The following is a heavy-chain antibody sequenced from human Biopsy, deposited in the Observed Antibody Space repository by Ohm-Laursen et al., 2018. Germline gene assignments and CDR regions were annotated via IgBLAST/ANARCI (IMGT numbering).Heavy chain of an antibody. Sequence: GTLSLTCTVSGGSITADFWTWIRQTPGERLEWIGYRFHSGSPLYNPSLKSRVTISVDTSKSQFSLTLTSVTAADTAVYYCVRLNRRGNIIFFDYWGRGTLVTVSS. V-gene: IGHV4-59*08. D-gene: IGHD3/OR15-3a*01. CDR2: RFHSGSP. CDR3: VRLNRRGNIIFFDY. CDR1: GGSITADF. J-gene: IGHJ4*02.